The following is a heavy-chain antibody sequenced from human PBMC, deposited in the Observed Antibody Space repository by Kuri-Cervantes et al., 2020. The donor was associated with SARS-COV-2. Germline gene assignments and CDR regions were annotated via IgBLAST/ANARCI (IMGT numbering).Heavy chain of an antibody. J-gene: IGHJ4*02. CDR3: AIAWSTFDY. Sequence: SETLSLTCTVSGGSISSSSYYWGWIRQPPGKGPEWIGSIYYSGSTYYNPSLKSRVTISVDTSKNQFSLKLSSVTAADTAVYYCAIAWSTFDYWGQGTLVTDSS. CDR1: GGSISSSSYY. CDR2: IYYSGST. D-gene: IGHD2-15*01. V-gene: IGHV4-39*07.